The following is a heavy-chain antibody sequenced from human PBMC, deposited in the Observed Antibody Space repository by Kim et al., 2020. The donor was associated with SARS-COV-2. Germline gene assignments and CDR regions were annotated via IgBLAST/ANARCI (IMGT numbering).Heavy chain of an antibody. V-gene: IGHV3-66*04. Sequence: GGSLRLSCAASGFTVSSNYMSWVRQAPGKGLEWVSVIYSGGSTYYADSVKGRFTISRDNSKNTLYLQMNSLRAEDTAVYYCARLRVYYYGMDVWGQGTTVTVSS. CDR1: GFTVSSNY. CDR2: IYSGGST. J-gene: IGHJ6*02. CDR3: ARLRVYYYGMDV.